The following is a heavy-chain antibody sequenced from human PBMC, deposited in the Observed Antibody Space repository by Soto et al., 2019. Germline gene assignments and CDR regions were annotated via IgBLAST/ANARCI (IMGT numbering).Heavy chain of an antibody. Sequence: GESLKISCKGSGYSFTSYWIGWVRQIPGKGLEWMGIIYPGDSDTRYSPSFQGQVTISADKSISTAYLQWSSLKASDTAMYYCARGYCTNGVCYYFDYWGQGTLVTVSS. J-gene: IGHJ4*02. CDR2: IYPGDSDT. V-gene: IGHV5-51*01. CDR1: GYSFTSYW. D-gene: IGHD2-8*01. CDR3: ARGYCTNGVCYYFDY.